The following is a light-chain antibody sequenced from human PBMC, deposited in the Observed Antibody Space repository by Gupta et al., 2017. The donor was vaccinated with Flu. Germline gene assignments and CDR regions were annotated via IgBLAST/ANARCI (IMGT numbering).Light chain of an antibody. CDR2: GAS. CDR3: QQDNGSRI. Sequence: ETVMTQSPATLSVSPGERATLSCRASQSVSSNLAWYQQKPGQAPRLLIYGASTRATGIPDKFSGSGSGTEFTLTSSRRQSEDFAVYYWQQDNGSRIFGQGTKLEIK. CDR1: QSVSSN. J-gene: IGKJ2*01. V-gene: IGKV3-15*01.